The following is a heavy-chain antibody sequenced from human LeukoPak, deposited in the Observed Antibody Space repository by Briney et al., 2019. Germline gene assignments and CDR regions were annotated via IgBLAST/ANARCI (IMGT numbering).Heavy chain of an antibody. CDR3: ASARCSATSCYEFYFDY. J-gene: IGHJ4*02. CDR1: GGSISSYY. D-gene: IGHD2-2*01. CDR2: MFYSGST. Sequence: SETLSLTCTVSGGSISSYYWSWIRQPPGKGLEWIGYMFYSGSTSYNPSLKSRVTISVDTSKNQFSLKLSSVTAADTAVYYCASARCSATSCYEFYFDYWGQGTLVTVSS. V-gene: IGHV4-59*01.